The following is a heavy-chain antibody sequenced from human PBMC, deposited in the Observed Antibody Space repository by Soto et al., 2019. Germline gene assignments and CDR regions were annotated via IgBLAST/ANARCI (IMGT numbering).Heavy chain of an antibody. CDR3: ARDRYSCGWYDLDY. CDR1: GFTFSSYG. V-gene: IGHV3-33*01. Sequence: QVQLVESGGGVVQPGRSLRLSCAASGFTFSSYGMHWVRQAPGKGLEWVAVIWDDGSNKYYADSVKGRFTISRDNSKNTLYLQMNSLRAEDTAVYYCARDRYSCGWYDLDYWGQGTLVTVSS. D-gene: IGHD6-19*01. CDR2: IWDDGSNK. J-gene: IGHJ4*02.